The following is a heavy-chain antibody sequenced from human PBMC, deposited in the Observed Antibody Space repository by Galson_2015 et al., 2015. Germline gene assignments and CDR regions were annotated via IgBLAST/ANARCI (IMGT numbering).Heavy chain of an antibody. Sequence: SVKVSCKASGYTFTSYGISWVRQAPGQGLEWMGWISVYNDNTNSAQKLQGRVTMTTDTFTSTAYMELRSLRSDDTAVYYCARLAYCSGGSCSYHGMDVWGRGTTVTVSS. CDR3: ARLAYCSGGSCSYHGMDV. D-gene: IGHD2-15*01. V-gene: IGHV1-18*01. CDR2: ISVYNDNT. CDR1: GYTFTSYG. J-gene: IGHJ6*02.